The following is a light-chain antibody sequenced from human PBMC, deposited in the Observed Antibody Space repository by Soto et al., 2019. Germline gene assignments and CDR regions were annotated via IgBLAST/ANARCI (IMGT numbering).Light chain of an antibody. J-gene: IGLJ2*01. CDR2: SDT. V-gene: IGLV3-21*01. CDR3: QVWDSGSAHVV. CDR1: DIGSKG. Sequence: YELTQPPSVSVAPGKTASISCGGNDIGSKGVHWYQQKPGQAPVLVIYSDTDLPPVITERFSGSNSANLATLTISRVEAGDEADYYCQVWDSGSAHVVFGGGTKLTV.